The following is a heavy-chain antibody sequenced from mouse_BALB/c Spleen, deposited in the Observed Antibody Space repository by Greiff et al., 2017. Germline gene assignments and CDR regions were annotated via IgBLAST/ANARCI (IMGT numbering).Heavy chain of an antibody. CDR1: GYTFTDYE. CDR3: TPHGEGD. Sequence: VQLVESGAELVRPGASVTLSCKASGYTFTDYEMHWVKQTPVHGLEWIGAIDPETGGTAYNQKFKGKATLTADKSSSTAYMELRSLTSEDSAVYYCTPHGEGDWGQGTLVTVSA. D-gene: IGHD6-1*01. J-gene: IGHJ3*01. V-gene: IGHV1-15*01. CDR2: IDPETGGT.